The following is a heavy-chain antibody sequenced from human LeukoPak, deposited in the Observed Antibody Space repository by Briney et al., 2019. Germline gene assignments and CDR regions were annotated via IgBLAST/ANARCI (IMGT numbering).Heavy chain of an antibody. CDR2: IKEDGSEK. V-gene: IGHV3-7*03. Sequence: GGSLRLSCAASGFTFSTFWMTWVRQAPGKGPEWVANIKEDGSEKYYVDSVKGRFTISRDNAKNSLHLQMNSLRAEDTAIYYCAKTQGTYIVSWYNYWGQGTLVTVSS. J-gene: IGHJ4*02. CDR1: GFTFSTFW. CDR3: AKTQGTYIVSWYNY. D-gene: IGHD6-13*01.